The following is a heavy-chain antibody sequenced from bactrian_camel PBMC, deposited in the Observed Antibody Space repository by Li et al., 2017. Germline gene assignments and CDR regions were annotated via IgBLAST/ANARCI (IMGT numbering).Heavy chain of an antibody. CDR1: GFTFSRST. J-gene: IGHJ6*01. CDR3: AKDGFGSSWLAPDFAY. CDR2: INSGSTNT. D-gene: IGHD6*01. V-gene: IGHV3S42*01. Sequence: DVQLVESGGGLVQPGGSLRLSCVASGFTFSRSTMNWVRQAPGKGLEWVSSINSGSTNTTYNESVKGRFTISRDNDKMTMYLQLNSLKTEDTAIYYCAKDGFGSSWLAPDFAYWGQGTQVTVS.